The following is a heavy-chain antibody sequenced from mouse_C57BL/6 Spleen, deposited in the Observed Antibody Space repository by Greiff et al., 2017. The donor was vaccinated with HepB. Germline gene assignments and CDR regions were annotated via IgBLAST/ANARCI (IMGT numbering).Heavy chain of an antibody. V-gene: IGHV1-54*01. D-gene: IGHD1-1*01. J-gene: IGHJ4*01. CDR3: ARVVGYAMDY. Sequence: QVQLKQSGAELVRPGTSVKVSCKASGYAFTNYLIEWVKQRPGQGLEWIGVINPGSGGTNYNEKFKGKATLTADKSSSTAYMQLSSLTSEDSAVYFCARVVGYAMDYWGQGTSVTVSS. CDR1: GYAFTNYL. CDR2: INPGSGGT.